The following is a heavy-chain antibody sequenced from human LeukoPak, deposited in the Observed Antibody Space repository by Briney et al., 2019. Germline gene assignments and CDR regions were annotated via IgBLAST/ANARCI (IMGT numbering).Heavy chain of an antibody. Sequence: SETLSLTCTVSGGSINDYYWTWIRQAPGKGLEWLGYISNSGTTDYNPSLKSRVTMSVDTSKNEFSLKVTSVTAADTAMYYCARVVRGAVTSNGFDPWGQGTLVTVSS. D-gene: IGHD4-17*01. J-gene: IGHJ5*02. CDR3: ARVVRGAVTSNGFDP. V-gene: IGHV4-59*01. CDR1: GGSINDYY. CDR2: ISNSGTT.